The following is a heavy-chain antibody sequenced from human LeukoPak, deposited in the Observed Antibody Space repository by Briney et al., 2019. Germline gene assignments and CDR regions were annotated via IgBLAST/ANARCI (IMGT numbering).Heavy chain of an antibody. V-gene: IGHV4-34*01. J-gene: IGHJ4*02. CDR1: GGSFSGYY. Sequence: SETLSLTCAVYGGSFSGYYWSWIRQPPGKGLEWIGEINHSGSTNYNPSLKSRVTISVDTSKNQFSLKLSSVTAADTAVYYCARRDGGILTAYYRPKYYFDYWGQGTLVTVSS. D-gene: IGHD3-9*01. CDR3: ARRDGGILTAYYRPKYYFDY. CDR2: INHSGST.